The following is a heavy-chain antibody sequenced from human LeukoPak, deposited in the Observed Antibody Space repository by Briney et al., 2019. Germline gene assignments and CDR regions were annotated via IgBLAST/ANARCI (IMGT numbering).Heavy chain of an antibody. CDR1: GGSISSYY. CDR2: IYYSGST. CDR3: ARERWSNWFDP. D-gene: IGHD2-15*01. J-gene: IGHJ5*02. Sequence: SETLSLTCTVSGGSISSYYWIWIRQPPGKGLEWIGYIYYSGSTNYNPSLKSRVTISVDASKNQFSLKLSSVTAADTAVYYCARERWSNWFDPWGQGTLVTVSS. V-gene: IGHV4-59*01.